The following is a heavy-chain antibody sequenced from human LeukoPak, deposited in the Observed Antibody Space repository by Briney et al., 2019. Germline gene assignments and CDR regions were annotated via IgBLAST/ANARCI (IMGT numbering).Heavy chain of an antibody. Sequence: ASVKVSCKTSGYAFTGYHIHWVRQAPGQGLEWMGWISAYNGNTNYAQKLQGRVTMTTDTSTSTAYMELRSLRSDDTAVYYCAKVNHGDWFDPWGQGTLVTVSS. V-gene: IGHV1-18*04. D-gene: IGHD4-17*01. J-gene: IGHJ5*02. CDR1: GYAFTGYH. CDR3: AKVNHGDWFDP. CDR2: ISAYNGNT.